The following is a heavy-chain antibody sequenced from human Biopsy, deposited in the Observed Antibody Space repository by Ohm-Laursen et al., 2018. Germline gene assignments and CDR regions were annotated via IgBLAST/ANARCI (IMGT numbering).Heavy chain of an antibody. CDR2: VYYSGTT. V-gene: IGHV4-39*01. D-gene: IGHD3-3*01. J-gene: IGHJ5*02. Sequence: SETLSLTCTLSGGSISSRTHYWGWIRQTPGKGLEWIGTVYYSGTTYDNPSLKNRVIISVDTSKNQFSLSLKTVTAADTAVYYCARHDLSDFWSGYPNFFDPWGQGTLVTASS. CDR1: GGSISSRTHY. CDR3: ARHDLSDFWSGYPNFFDP.